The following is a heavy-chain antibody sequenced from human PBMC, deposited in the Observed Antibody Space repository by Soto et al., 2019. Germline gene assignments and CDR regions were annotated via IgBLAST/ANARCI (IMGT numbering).Heavy chain of an antibody. CDR1: GYTFTNFG. CDR3: XXXXXXXXX. CDR2: ISAYNGNT. Sequence: QVQLVQSGAEVKKPGASVKVSCKASGYTFTNFGISWVRQAPGQGLEWMGWISAYNGNTNYAQNFQGRVTMTTDTXXXTXXXXXXXXXXXXXXXXXXXXXXXXXXXXGQGTLVTVSS. J-gene: IGHJ4*02. V-gene: IGHV1-18*01.